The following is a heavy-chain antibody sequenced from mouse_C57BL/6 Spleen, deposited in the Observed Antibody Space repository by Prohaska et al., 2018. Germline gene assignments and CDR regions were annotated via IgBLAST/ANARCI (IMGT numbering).Heavy chain of an antibody. CDR1: GYTFTSYW. J-gene: IGHJ4*01. V-gene: IGHV1-59*01. CDR2: IDPSDSYT. CDR3: ASSIYYYGSSLYYYAMDY. Sequence: QVQLQQPGAELVRPGTSVKLSCKASGYTFTSYWMHWVQQRPGQGLEWIGVIDPSDSYTNYNQKFKGKATLTVDTSSSTAYMQLSSLTSEDSAVYYCASSIYYYGSSLYYYAMDYWGQGTSVTVSS. D-gene: IGHD1-1*01.